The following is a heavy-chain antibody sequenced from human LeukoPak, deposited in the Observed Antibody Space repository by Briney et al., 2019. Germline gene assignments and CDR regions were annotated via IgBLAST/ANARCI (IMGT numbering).Heavy chain of an antibody. V-gene: IGHV3-53*05. CDR1: GFTVSSNY. J-gene: IGHJ4*02. CDR3: AKAPAAGTCFDY. CDR2: IYSGGST. Sequence: GGSLRLSCAASGFTVSSNYMSWVRQAPGKGLEWVSVIYSGGSTYYADSVKGRFTISRDNSKNTLYLQMNSLRAEDTAVYYCAKAPAAGTCFDYWGQGTLVTVSS. D-gene: IGHD6-13*01.